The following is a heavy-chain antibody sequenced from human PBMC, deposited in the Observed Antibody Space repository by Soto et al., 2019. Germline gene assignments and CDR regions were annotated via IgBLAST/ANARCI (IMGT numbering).Heavy chain of an antibody. V-gene: IGHV3-30*18. CDR2: ISYDGSSK. D-gene: IGHD1-1*01. J-gene: IGHJ4*02. CDR1: GFTFSNYG. CDR3: VKGIVNDWALDY. Sequence: QVQLVESGGGVVQPGRSLRLSCAASGFTFSNYGMYWVRQAPGKGLEWVAFISYDGSSKFYADPMKGRHTISRDNSKNTLYLQMNSLRAEDTAVYYCVKGIVNDWALDYWGQGTLVTVSS.